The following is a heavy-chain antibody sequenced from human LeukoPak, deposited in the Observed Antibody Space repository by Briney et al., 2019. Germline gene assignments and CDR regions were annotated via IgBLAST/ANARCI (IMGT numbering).Heavy chain of an antibody. CDR2: LRNDRLIK. Sequence: GGSLRLSCTVSGFSFSSYGMHWVRQAPGKGLEWVAFLRNDRLIKDHADSVRGRFTISRDNSKNTLYLQMNSLRAEDTAVYYCAKDYFELGDYARLHYFDYGGKGTLVIVSS. J-gene: IGHJ4*02. V-gene: IGHV3-30*02. CDR3: AKDYFELGDYARLHYFDY. CDR1: GFSFSSYG. D-gene: IGHD3-16*01.